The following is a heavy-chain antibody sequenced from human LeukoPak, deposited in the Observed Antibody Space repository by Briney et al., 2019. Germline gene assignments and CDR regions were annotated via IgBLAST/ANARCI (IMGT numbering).Heavy chain of an antibody. CDR2: ISRRSEYI. CDR3: ARGPYDSSGYHYYFDQ. Sequence: PGRSLRLSCAASGFTFSIYSMNWVRQAPGLGLEWVSSISRRSEYIYYADSVKGRFTISRDNAKNSLYLQMNSLRAEDTAVYYCARGPYDSSGYHYYFDQWGQGTLVTVSS. V-gene: IGHV3-21*01. D-gene: IGHD3-22*01. CDR1: GFTFSIYS. J-gene: IGHJ4*02.